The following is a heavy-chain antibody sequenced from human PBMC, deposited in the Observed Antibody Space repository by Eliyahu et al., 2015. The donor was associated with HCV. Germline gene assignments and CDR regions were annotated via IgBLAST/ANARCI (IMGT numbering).Heavy chain of an antibody. CDR2: IKQDGSEK. V-gene: IGHV3-7*03. J-gene: IGHJ4*02. D-gene: IGHD3-22*01. CDR1: GFTFXXYW. Sequence: EVQLVESGGGLVQPGGSRRLSCAASGFTFXXYWLSWVRQAPGKGLEWVANIKQDGSEKYYADSVKGRFTISRDNAKNSLYLQMSSLRAEDTAVYYCASNRLYHYDNTSPLGNWGQGTLVTVSS. CDR3: ASNRLYHYDNTSPLGN.